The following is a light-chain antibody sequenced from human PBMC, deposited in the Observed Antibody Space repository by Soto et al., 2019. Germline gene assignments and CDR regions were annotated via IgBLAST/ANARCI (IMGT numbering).Light chain of an antibody. CDR2: NDD. J-gene: IGLJ3*02. CDR3: STWDDSLNGWV. CDR1: GSNIGSNS. V-gene: IGLV1-44*01. Sequence: QSVLTQPPSVSAAPGQTVTISCSGSGSNIGSNSVSWYQQVPGTAPKLLMFNDDKRPSGVPDRFSGSRSGTSASLAISGLQSDDEAVYFCSTWDDSLNGWVFGGGTKLTVL.